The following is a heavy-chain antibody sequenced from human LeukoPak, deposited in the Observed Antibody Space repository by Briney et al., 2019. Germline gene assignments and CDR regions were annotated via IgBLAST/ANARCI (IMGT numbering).Heavy chain of an antibody. Sequence: GASVKVSCKASGGTFSSYAISWVRQAPGQGLEWMGGIIPIFGTANYAQKFQGRVTITADGSTSTAYMELSSLRAEDTAVYYCAKDGSGMAARTEYNFDYWGQGTLVTVSS. J-gene: IGHJ4*02. CDR2: IIPIFGTA. D-gene: IGHD6-6*01. V-gene: IGHV1-69*13. CDR1: GGTFSSYA. CDR3: AKDGSGMAARTEYNFDY.